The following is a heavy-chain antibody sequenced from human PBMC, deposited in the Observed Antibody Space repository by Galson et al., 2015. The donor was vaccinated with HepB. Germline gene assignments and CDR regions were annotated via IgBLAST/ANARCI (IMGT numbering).Heavy chain of an antibody. CDR3: ARTPRYCGRPSCSFLAY. J-gene: IGHJ4*03. V-gene: IGHV2-70*17. D-gene: IGHD2-2*01. CDR2: VGWDDDE. CDR1: GFSLTTTGMC. Sequence: PALVKPTQTLTLTFTFSGFSLTTTGMCVSWIRQSPGKTLEWLARVGWDDDEFYTTSLRNRGTISKDTSKNLVVLTLTNVDPDDTAPYYCARTPRYCGRPSCSFLAYWGPGTLVTVSS.